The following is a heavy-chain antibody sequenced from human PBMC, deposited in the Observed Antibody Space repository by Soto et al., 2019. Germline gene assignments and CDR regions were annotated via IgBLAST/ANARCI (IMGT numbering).Heavy chain of an antibody. D-gene: IGHD6-13*01. Sequence: SETLSLTCTVSGGSVSSSGYYWVWIRQPPGKGLEWIASIYHSGSTYYNPSLKSRVTISVDTSKNQFSLKLSSVTAADTAVYYCARHAAAAALHLFDYWGQGTQVTVSS. CDR1: GGSVSSSGYY. V-gene: IGHV4-39*01. CDR2: IYHSGST. J-gene: IGHJ4*02. CDR3: ARHAAAAALHLFDY.